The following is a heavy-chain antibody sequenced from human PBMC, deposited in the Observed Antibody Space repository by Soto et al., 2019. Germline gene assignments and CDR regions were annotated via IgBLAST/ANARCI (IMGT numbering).Heavy chain of an antibody. J-gene: IGHJ6*02. Sequence: QVQLQESGPGLVKPSQTLSLTCTVSGGSISSGGYYWSWIRQHPGKGLEWIGYIYYSGSTYYNPSLXRXVXIXLATSKNRFSLKLSSVTAADTAVYYCARGITLGMDVWGQGTTVTVSS. CDR2: IYYSGST. CDR3: ARGITLGMDV. D-gene: IGHD3-10*01. V-gene: IGHV4-31*03. CDR1: GGSISSGGYY.